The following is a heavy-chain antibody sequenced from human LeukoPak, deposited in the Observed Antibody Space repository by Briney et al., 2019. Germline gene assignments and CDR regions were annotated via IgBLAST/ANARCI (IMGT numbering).Heavy chain of an antibody. CDR1: GGSISSGGYY. CDR2: IYHTGST. CDR3: ARDFYQTHALDV. V-gene: IGHV4-39*07. J-gene: IGHJ3*01. D-gene: IGHD3-16*02. Sequence: PSETLSLTCTVSGGSISSGGYYWSWIRQPPGKGLEWIGEIYHTGSTKYNPSLESRVTISVDKSNNQFSVRLSSVTAADTAVYYCARDFYQTHALDVWGQGTLVTVSS.